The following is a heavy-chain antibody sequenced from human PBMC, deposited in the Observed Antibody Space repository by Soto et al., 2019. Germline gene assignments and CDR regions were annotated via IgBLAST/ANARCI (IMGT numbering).Heavy chain of an antibody. V-gene: IGHV3-53*01. J-gene: IGHJ3*01. D-gene: IGHD3-22*01. CDR1: GFTFSSND. CDR3: ATKPLLPGGP. Sequence: EVQLVESGGGLIQPGGSLRLSCAASGFTFSSNDMNWVRQAPGKGLEWVSLIYSSGSTSYADSVKGRFTISRDNSKNTLYLQMSSLRAEDTAVYYCATKPLLPGGPWGQGTMVTGSS. CDR2: IYSSGST.